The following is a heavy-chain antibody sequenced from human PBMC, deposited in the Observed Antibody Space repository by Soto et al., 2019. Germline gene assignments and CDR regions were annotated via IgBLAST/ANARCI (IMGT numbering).Heavy chain of an antibody. Sequence: PSETLSLTCAVYGGSFSGYYWSWIRQPPGRGLEWIGEINHSGSTNYNPSLKSRVTISVDTSKNQFSLKLSSVTAADTAVYYCAIFTRLDPPNYYFDDWGQGTLVTVSS. CDR2: INHSGST. CDR1: GGSFSGYY. CDR3: AIFTRLDPPNYYFDD. V-gene: IGHV4-34*01. D-gene: IGHD2-21*01. J-gene: IGHJ4*02.